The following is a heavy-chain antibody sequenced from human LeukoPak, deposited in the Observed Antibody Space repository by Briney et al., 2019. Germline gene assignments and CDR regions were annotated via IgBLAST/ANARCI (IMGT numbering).Heavy chain of an antibody. CDR3: ARSWRREMAFDY. CDR2: ISYDGSNK. J-gene: IGHJ4*02. V-gene: IGHV3-30-3*01. CDR1: GFTFSSYA. Sequence: GGSLRLSCAASGFTFSSYAMHWVRQAPGKGLVGVAVISYDGSNKYYADSVKGRFTISRDNSKNTLYLQMNSLRAEDTAVYYCARSWRREMAFDYWGQGTLVTVSS. D-gene: IGHD5-24*01.